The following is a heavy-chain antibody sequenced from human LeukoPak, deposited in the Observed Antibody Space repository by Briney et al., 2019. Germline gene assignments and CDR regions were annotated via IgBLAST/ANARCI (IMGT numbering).Heavy chain of an antibody. Sequence: PGRSLRLSCAASGFTFSTHAMHWVRQAPGKGLEWVALILYDGSNKHYADSVKGRFTISRDNSKNTLYLQMNSLRAEDTAVYYCAKDLGGGSGCYDLWGRGTLVTVSS. CDR1: GFTFSTHA. D-gene: IGHD6-19*01. CDR3: AKDLGGGSGCYDL. J-gene: IGHJ2*01. CDR2: ILYDGSNK. V-gene: IGHV3-30-3*01.